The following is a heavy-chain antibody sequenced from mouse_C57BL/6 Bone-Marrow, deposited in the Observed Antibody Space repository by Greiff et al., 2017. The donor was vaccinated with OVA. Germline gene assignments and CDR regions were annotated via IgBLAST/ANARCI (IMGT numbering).Heavy chain of an antibody. CDR2: IDPEDGDT. CDR1: GFNIKDYY. D-gene: IGHD1-1*01. CDR3: TYYGSSYWFAY. J-gene: IGHJ3*01. Sequence: VQLKESGAELVRPGASVKLSCTASGFNIKDYYMHWVKQRPEQGLEWIGRIDPEDGDTEYAPKFQGKATMTADTSSNTAYLQLSSLTSEDTAVYYCTYYGSSYWFAYWGQGTLVTVSA. V-gene: IGHV14-1*01.